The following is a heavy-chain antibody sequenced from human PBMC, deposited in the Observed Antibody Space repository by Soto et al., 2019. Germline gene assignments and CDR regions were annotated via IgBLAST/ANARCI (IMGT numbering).Heavy chain of an antibody. CDR2: IYYSGGT. CDR3: ARHSRGYSGYYDY. CDR1: GGSISSSSYY. Sequence: PSETLSLTCTVSGGSISSSSYYWGWIRQPPGKGLEWIGSIYYSGGTYYNPSLKSRVTISVDTSKNQFSLKLSSVTAADTAVYYCARHSRGYSGYYDYWGQGTLVTVSS. V-gene: IGHV4-39*01. D-gene: IGHD5-12*01. J-gene: IGHJ4*02.